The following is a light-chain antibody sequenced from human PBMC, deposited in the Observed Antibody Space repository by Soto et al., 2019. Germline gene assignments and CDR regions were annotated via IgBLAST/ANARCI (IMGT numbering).Light chain of an antibody. V-gene: IGLV2-23*02. Sequence: QSVLTQPASVSGSPGQSITISCTGTSSDVGSYNLVSWYQQHPGKAPKLMIYEVSKRPSGVSNRFSGSKSGNTASLTISGLQDEDEADYYCCSYAGSSTYAVFGGGTQLTVL. CDR1: SSDVGSYNL. CDR3: CSYAGSSTYAV. J-gene: IGLJ7*01. CDR2: EVS.